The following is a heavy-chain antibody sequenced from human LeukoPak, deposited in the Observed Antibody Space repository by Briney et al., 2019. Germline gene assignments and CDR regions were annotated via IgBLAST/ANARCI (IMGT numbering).Heavy chain of an antibody. V-gene: IGHV4-59*02. CDR1: GGSVSGDS. Sequence: SETLTLTCTVSGGSVSGDSWTWIRQPAGKGLEWIGYIYYTGGTNYNPSLKSRVAMSVDTSKNQFSLKLTSVTAADTAVYYCARNGFRTYCGDGCYSDYMDVWGQGITVTVAS. J-gene: IGHJ6*03. CDR3: ARNGFRTYCGDGCYSDYMDV. CDR2: IYYTGGT. D-gene: IGHD2-21*02.